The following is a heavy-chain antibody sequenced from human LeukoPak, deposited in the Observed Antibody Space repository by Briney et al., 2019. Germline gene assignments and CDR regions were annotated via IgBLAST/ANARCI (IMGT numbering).Heavy chain of an antibody. D-gene: IGHD4-17*01. V-gene: IGHV3-21*01. CDR1: GFTFSSYS. Sequence: PGGSLSLSCAASGFTFSSYSMNWVRQAPGKGLEWVSSISSSSSYIYYADSVKGRFTISRDNAKNSLYLQMNSLRAEDTAVYYCARSSGYGDYTGAFDIWGQGTMVTVSS. CDR3: ARSSGYGDYTGAFDI. CDR2: ISSSSSYI. J-gene: IGHJ3*02.